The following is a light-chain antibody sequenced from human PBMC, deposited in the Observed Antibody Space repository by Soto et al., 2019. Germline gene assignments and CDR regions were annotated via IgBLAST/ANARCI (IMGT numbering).Light chain of an antibody. CDR1: SSNIGINY. Sequence: QSVLTQPPSASGTPGQRVTISCSGSSSNIGINYVYWYQQLPGTAPKLLIYRNNQRPSGVPDRFSGSKSGTSASLAISGLRSEDEADYYCAAWDDSLIGPVFGGGTKLTVL. J-gene: IGLJ3*02. V-gene: IGLV1-47*01. CDR2: RNN. CDR3: AAWDDSLIGPV.